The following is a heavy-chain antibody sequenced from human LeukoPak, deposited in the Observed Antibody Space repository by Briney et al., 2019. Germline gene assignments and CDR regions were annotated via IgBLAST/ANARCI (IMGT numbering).Heavy chain of an antibody. V-gene: IGHV3-23*01. CDR1: GFTFSSNA. CDR3: AKDLLRWSFDY. D-gene: IGHD4-23*01. Sequence: GGSLRLSCAASGFTFSSNAMTWVRQAPGKGLEWVSAIHGSDDNTHYADSVKGRFTISRDKSKNTLYLQMNSLRADDTAVYYCAKDLLRWSFDYWGQGTLVTVSS. J-gene: IGHJ4*02. CDR2: IHGSDDNT.